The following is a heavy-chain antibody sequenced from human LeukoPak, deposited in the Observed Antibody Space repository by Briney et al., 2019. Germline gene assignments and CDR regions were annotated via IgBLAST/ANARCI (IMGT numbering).Heavy chain of an antibody. CDR1: GYTFTGYY. J-gene: IGHJ5*02. V-gene: IGHV1-2*02. CDR2: INPNSGGT. CDR3: ATLKDP. Sequence: GASVKVSCKASGYTFTGYYMHWVRQAPGQGLEWMGWINPNSGGTNYAQKFQGRVTMTEDTSTDTAYMELSSLRSEDTAVYYCATLKDPWGQGTLVTVSS.